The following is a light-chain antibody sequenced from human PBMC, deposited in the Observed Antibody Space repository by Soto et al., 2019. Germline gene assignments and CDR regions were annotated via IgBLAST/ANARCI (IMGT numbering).Light chain of an antibody. V-gene: IGKV3-20*01. CDR3: QQYGRSPPGFT. Sequence: EIVLTQSPGTLSLSPGERATLSCGVSQTISSNYLAWYQQKPGQAPRLLIYGASFRATGIPVRFSGSGSGTDFTLTMSRLEPEDFAVYYCQQYGRSPPGFTFGPGTKVEMK. CDR2: GAS. CDR1: QTISSNY. J-gene: IGKJ3*01.